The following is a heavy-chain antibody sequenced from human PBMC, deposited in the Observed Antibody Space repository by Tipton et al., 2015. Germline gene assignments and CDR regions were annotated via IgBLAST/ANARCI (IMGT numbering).Heavy chain of an antibody. J-gene: IGHJ4*02. CDR2: INHGGST. V-gene: IGHV4-34*01. CDR3: ARSRYTVTPDS. D-gene: IGHD4-17*01. Sequence: TLSLTCAVYGGSFSDYYWSWIRQSPGKGLEWIGEINHGGSTNYNPSLKSRVTISVDTSKNRFSLKLNSVTAADTAVYYCARSRYTVTPDSWGQGTLVTVSS. CDR1: GGSFSDYY.